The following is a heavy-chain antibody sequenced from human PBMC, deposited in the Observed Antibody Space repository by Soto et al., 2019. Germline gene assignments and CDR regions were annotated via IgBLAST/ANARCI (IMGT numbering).Heavy chain of an antibody. CDR1: GGSISSGDYY. CDR2: IYYSGST. V-gene: IGHV4-30-4*01. Sequence: PSETLSLTCTVSGGSISSGDYYWSWIRQPPGKGLEWIGYIYYSGSTYYNPSLKSRVTISVDTSKNQFSLKLSSVTAADTAVYYFASEGITILGVLTNCGQGTLVPGSS. CDR3: ASEGITILGVLTN. J-gene: IGHJ1*01. D-gene: IGHD3-3*01.